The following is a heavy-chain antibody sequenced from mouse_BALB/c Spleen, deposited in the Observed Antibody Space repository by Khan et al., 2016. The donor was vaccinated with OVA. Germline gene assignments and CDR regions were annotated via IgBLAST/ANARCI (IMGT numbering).Heavy chain of an antibody. CDR3: ARSELLRCLFDY. D-gene: IGHD1-1*01. J-gene: IGHJ2*01. CDR1: GYTFTSYW. CDR2: INPITGYT. Sequence: QIQLVQSGAELAKPGASVKMSCKASGYTFTSYWMHWVKQRPGQGLEWIGYINPITGYTEYTQKFKDKATLTADNPSSTAYLQLSSLTSEDSAVYYCARSELLRCLFDYWGQGTTLTVSS. V-gene: IGHV1-7*01.